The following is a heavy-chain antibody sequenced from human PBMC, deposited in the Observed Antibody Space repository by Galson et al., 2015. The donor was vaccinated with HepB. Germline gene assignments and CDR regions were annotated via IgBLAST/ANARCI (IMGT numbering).Heavy chain of an antibody. Sequence: SLRLSCAASGFTFSAYDMYWVRQAPGKGLEWVSSITTSSSYIYYADSMRGRFTISRDNAKNSLFLQMDSLRAEDTAVYYCAKAGCSGAGCYLRYSWIDSLGQGTLVTVSS. CDR2: ITTSSSYI. CDR1: GFTFSAYD. V-gene: IGHV3-21*06. CDR3: AKAGCSGAGCYLRYSWIDS. D-gene: IGHD2-2*01. J-gene: IGHJ5*01.